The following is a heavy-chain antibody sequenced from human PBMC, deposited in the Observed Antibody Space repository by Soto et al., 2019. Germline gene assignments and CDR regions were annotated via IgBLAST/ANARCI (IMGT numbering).Heavy chain of an antibody. V-gene: IGHV3-23*01. CDR1: EFTFSSYA. J-gene: IGHJ3*02. CDR2: FSGAGGRT. CDR3: AKHRAYYYGSGSYYDAYDI. D-gene: IGHD3-10*01. Sequence: VGSLRLSCAASEFTFSSYAMSWVRQAPGKGLEWVSTFSGAGGRTYYADSVKGRFTISRDNSKNTLYLQVNSLRAEDTAVYYCAKHRAYYYGSGSYYDAYDIWGQGTMVTVSS.